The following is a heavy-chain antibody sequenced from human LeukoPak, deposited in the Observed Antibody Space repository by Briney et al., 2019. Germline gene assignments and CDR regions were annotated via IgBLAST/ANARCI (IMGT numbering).Heavy chain of an antibody. CDR1: GYTFTGYY. CDR2: INPNSGGT. D-gene: IGHD3-22*01. J-gene: IGHJ3*02. CDR3: ARDLTTRRGDAFDI. V-gene: IGHV1-2*02. Sequence: GASVKVSCKASGYTFTGYYMHWVRQAPGQGLEWMGWINPNSGGTNYAQKFQGRVTMTRDTSISTAYMELSRLRSDDTAVYYCARDLTTRRGDAFDIWGQGTMVTVSS.